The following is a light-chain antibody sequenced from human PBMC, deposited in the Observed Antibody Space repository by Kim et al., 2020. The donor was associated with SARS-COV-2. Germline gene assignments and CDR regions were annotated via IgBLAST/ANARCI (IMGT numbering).Light chain of an antibody. Sequence: EIVLTQSPGTLSLSPGERATLSCRASQSIPSNYLTWYQQKPGQAPRVLIYGASSRATAIPDRFSGSGSGASFTLRISRVEAEDVGVYYCMQATHWPFTFGPGTKVDIK. CDR3: MQATHWPFT. V-gene: IGKV3-20*01. J-gene: IGKJ3*01. CDR2: GAS. CDR1: QSIPSNY.